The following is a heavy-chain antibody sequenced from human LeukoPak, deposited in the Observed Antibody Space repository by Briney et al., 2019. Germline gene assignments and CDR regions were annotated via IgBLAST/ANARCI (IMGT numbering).Heavy chain of an antibody. CDR2: ISPGVSGYT. J-gene: IGHJ6*02. V-gene: IGHV3-21*06. D-gene: IGHD2/OR15-2a*01. Sequence: GGSLRLSCLASGFSFNSYTMNWVREAPGKGLEWVSTISPGVSGYTWYAESVRGRFTISRDNPENSLYLQMDSLRADDTAVYYCVRDVSRRIGMDVWGQGTTVTVSS. CDR1: GFSFNSYT. CDR3: VRDVSRRIGMDV.